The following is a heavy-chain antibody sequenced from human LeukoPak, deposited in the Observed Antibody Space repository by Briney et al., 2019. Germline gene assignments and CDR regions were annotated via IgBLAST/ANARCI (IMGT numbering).Heavy chain of an antibody. J-gene: IGHJ6*02. CDR2: INHSGST. D-gene: IGHD3-3*01. V-gene: IGHV4-39*07. Sequence: SETLSLTCTVSGGSISSGGYYWSWIRQPPGKGLEWIGEINHSGSTNYNPSLKSRVTISVDTSKNQFSLKLSSVTAADTAVYYCARGGRYYDFWSGPARPYGMDVWGQGTTVTVSS. CDR3: ARGGRYYDFWSGPARPYGMDV. CDR1: GGSISSGGYY.